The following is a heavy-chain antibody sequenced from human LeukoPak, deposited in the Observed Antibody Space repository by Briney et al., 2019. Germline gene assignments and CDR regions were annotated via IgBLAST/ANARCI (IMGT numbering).Heavy chain of an antibody. V-gene: IGHV3-48*03. J-gene: IGHJ3*02. Sequence: PGGSLRLSCVASGFTFSNYAMNWVRQAPGKGLEWVLYISSIGSIKYYADSVKGRFTISRDNAKNSLFLQMNSLRAEDTAVYYCVRDGACSGGNCEHDAFDIWGQGTMVTVSS. D-gene: IGHD2-15*01. CDR1: GFTFSNYA. CDR3: VRDGACSGGNCEHDAFDI. CDR2: ISSIGSIK.